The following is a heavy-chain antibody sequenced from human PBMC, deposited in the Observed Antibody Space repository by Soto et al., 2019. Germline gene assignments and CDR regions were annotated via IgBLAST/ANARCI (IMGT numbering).Heavy chain of an antibody. J-gene: IGHJ4*02. V-gene: IGHV2-70*11. CDR2: IDWDDDK. CDR1: GFSLSTSGMC. Sequence: SGPTLVNPTQTPTLTCTFSGFSLSTSGMCVSWIRQPPGKALEWLARIDWDDDKYYSTSLKTRLTISKDTSKNQVVLTMTNMDPVDTATYYCARIRVDSSGPDYWGQGTLVTVSS. CDR3: ARIRVDSSGPDY. D-gene: IGHD6-19*01.